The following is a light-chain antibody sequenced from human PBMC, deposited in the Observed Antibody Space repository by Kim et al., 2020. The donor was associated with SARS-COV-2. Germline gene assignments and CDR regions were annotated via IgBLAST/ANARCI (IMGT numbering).Light chain of an antibody. CDR2: DVN. V-gene: IGLV2-11*01. CDR1: SSDVGGYDY. Sequence: QSVTISCTVTSSDVGGYDYVSWYQHHPGKAPKLMIYDVNKRPSGVPDRFSGSKSGNTASLTISGLQAEDEADYYCCSYAGSYTLGVFGGGTQLTVL. J-gene: IGLJ3*02. CDR3: CSYAGSYTLGV.